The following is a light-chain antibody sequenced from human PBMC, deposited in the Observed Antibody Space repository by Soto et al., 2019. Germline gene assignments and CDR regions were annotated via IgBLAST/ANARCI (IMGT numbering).Light chain of an antibody. J-gene: IGKJ1*01. V-gene: IGKV1-5*03. Sequence: DIQMTQSPSTLSASVGDRVTITCRASQSITNWLAWYQQKPGKAPKLLIYKASNLETGVPSRFGGSGSGTELTLTISSLQPDDFATYYCQQYITYSPWTFGQGTKVDFK. CDR1: QSITNW. CDR3: QQYITYSPWT. CDR2: KAS.